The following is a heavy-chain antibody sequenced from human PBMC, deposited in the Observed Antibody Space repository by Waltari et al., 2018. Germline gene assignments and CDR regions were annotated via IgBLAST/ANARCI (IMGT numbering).Heavy chain of an antibody. Sequence: EVQLVQSGAEVKKPGASLNISCKDSGSSFTTHWIGCVRQMPGKGLEWMGIIYPGDSDTRYSPSFQGQVTISADRSISTAYLQWSSLKASDTAIYYCARRRNYPGAAMDVWGQGTTVTVSS. J-gene: IGHJ6*02. D-gene: IGHD4-4*01. CDR2: IYPGDSDT. CDR3: ARRRNYPGAAMDV. CDR1: GSSFTTHW. V-gene: IGHV5-51*01.